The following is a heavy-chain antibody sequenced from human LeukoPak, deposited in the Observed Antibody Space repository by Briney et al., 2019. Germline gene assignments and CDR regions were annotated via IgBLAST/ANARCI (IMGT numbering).Heavy chain of an antibody. V-gene: IGHV3-9*01. CDR1: GFTFDDYA. CDR3: AKSDF. J-gene: IGHJ4*02. Sequence: GGSLRLSCAASGFTFDDYAMHWVRQAPGKGLEWVSGISWNSGSIGYADSVKGRFTISRDNAKNSLYLQMNSLRAEETALYYCAKSDFWGQGTLVTVSS. CDR2: ISWNSGSI.